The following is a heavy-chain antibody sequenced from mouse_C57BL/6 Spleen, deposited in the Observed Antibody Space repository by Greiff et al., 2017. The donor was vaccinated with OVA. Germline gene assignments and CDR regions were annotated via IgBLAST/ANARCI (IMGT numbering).Heavy chain of an antibody. Sequence: VQLQQSGPELVKPGASVKISCKASGYAFSSSWMNWVKQRPGQGLEWIGRIYPGDGDTNYNGKFKGKATLTADKSSSTAYMQLSSLTSEDSAVYFCARRGGYGYFDVWGTGTTVTVSS. CDR1: GYAFSSSW. V-gene: IGHV1-82*01. J-gene: IGHJ1*03. D-gene: IGHD2-2*01. CDR2: IYPGDGDT. CDR3: ARRGGYGYFDV.